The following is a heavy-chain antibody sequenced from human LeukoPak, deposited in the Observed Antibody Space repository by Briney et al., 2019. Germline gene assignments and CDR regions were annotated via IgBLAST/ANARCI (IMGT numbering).Heavy chain of an antibody. J-gene: IGHJ4*02. CDR1: GGSISSYY. D-gene: IGHD2-2*01. V-gene: IGHV4-59*01. CDR3: VRGVVLIPYYFDY. CDR2: IYYSGST. Sequence: SETLSLTCTVSGGSISSYYWSWIRQPPGKGLEWIGYIYYSGSTNYNPSLKSRVTISVDTSKNQFSLKLSSVTAADTAVYYCVRGVVLIPYYFDYWGQGTLVTVSS.